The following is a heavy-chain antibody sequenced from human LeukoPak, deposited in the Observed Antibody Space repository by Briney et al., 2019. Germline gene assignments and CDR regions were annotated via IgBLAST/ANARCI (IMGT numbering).Heavy chain of an antibody. CDR2: ISDSGDWT. V-gene: IGHV3-23*01. CDR1: GFIFSTDP. CDR3: ASRDPCSGGSCYGLGY. J-gene: IGHJ4*02. Sequence: GGSLRLSCVAYGFIFSTDPMTWVRQAPGKGLEWVSTISDSGDWTQYADSVKGRFTISRDNSKNTLYLLMNSLRAEDTAVYYCASRDPCSGGSCYGLGYWGQGTLVTVSS. D-gene: IGHD2-15*01.